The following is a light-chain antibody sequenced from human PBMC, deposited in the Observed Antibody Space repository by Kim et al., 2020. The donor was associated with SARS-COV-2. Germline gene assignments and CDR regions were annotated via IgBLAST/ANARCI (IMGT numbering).Light chain of an antibody. CDR3: QHYTNWPLT. V-gene: IGKV3-15*01. J-gene: IGKJ4*01. CDR1: QSVATN. CDR2: DAS. Sequence: SVSPGERATLSCRVSQSVATNLAWYQQKPGQAPRLVIYDASTRATGFSARFSGSGSGTEFTLTISSLQSEDFAVYYCQHYTNWPLTFGGGTRVEI.